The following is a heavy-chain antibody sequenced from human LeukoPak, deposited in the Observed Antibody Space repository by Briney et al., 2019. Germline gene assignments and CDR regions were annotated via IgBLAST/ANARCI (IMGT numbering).Heavy chain of an antibody. CDR2: ISAYNGNT. V-gene: IGHV1-18*01. Sequence: GASVKASCKASGYTFTSYGISWVRQAPGQGLEWMGWISAYNGNTNYAQKLQGRVTMTTDTSTSTAYMELRSLRSDDTAVYYCARSPKFQWLVRGPLDYWGQGTLVTVSS. J-gene: IGHJ4*02. CDR3: ARSPKFQWLVRGPLDY. CDR1: GYTFTSYG. D-gene: IGHD6-19*01.